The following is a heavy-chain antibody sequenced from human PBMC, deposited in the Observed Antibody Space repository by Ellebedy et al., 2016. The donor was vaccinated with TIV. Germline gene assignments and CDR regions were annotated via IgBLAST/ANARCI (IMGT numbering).Heavy chain of an antibody. CDR3: VRLAAAARGNDFYYFMDV. CDR2: IYPGDSET. J-gene: IGHJ6*02. V-gene: IGHV5-51*01. Sequence: GESLKISCQTSGYTFTSYWIGWVRQMPGKGLEWMGIIYPGDSETKYSPSFQGQVTISADKSICTAYLQWSSLKASDTAKYYCVRLAAAARGNDFYYFMDVWGQGTTVTVSS. D-gene: IGHD6-13*01. CDR1: GYTFTSYW.